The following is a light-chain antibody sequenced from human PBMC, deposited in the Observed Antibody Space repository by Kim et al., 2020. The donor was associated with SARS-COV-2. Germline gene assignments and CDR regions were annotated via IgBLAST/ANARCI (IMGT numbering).Light chain of an antibody. CDR3: AVWDDSLTGSWV. J-gene: IGLJ3*02. CDR2: SNN. Sequence: RVTISGSGTSSNIGSNPVNWYQQLPGTAPKLLIFSNNERPSGVPDRFSGSKSGTSASLAISGLQSEDEADYYCAVWDDSLTGSWVFGGGTQLTVL. CDR1: SSNIGSNP. V-gene: IGLV1-44*01.